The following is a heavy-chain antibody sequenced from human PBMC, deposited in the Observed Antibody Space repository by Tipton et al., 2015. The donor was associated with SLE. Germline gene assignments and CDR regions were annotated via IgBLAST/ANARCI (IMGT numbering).Heavy chain of an antibody. V-gene: IGHV4-39*01. CDR1: GDSISSSTYF. CDR3: ARLSFDYTSGWYIDY. Sequence: TLSLTCTVSGDSISSSTYFWGWIRPSPGRGLEWIGSVYDNGDTYYNPSLKSRVTISLDTSKNQFSLRLNSVTATDTAVYFCARLSFDYTSGWYIDYWGQGSLVTVSS. J-gene: IGHJ4*02. D-gene: IGHD6-19*01. CDR2: VYDNGDT.